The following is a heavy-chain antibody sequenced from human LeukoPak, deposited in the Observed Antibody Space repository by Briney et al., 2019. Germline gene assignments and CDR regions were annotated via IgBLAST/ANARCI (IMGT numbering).Heavy chain of an antibody. V-gene: IGHV3-21*01. Sequence: GGSLRLSCAASGSTFSSYGMNWVRQAPGKGLEWVSSISSGSTYIYYADSVKGRFTTSRDNAKNSLYLQMNSLRAEDTAVYYCARDRVAYSSSDHFDYWGQGTLVTVSS. CDR3: ARDRVAYSSSDHFDY. D-gene: IGHD6-13*01. CDR1: GSTFSSYG. CDR2: ISSGSTYI. J-gene: IGHJ4*02.